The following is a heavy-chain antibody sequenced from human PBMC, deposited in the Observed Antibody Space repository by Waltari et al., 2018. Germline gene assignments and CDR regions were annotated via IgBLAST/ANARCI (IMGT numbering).Heavy chain of an antibody. J-gene: IGHJ4*02. CDR3: AVVVNLSLDY. CDR2: IRYDESNK. V-gene: IGHV3-30*02. CDR1: GFPFSSYG. Sequence: QVQLVESGGGVVQPGGSLRLSCAASGFPFSSYGMHWVRQAPGKGLEWVAFIRYDESNKYYADSVKGRFTISRDNSKNTLYLQMNSLRAEDTAVYYCAVVVNLSLDYWGQGTLVTVSS. D-gene: IGHD3-22*01.